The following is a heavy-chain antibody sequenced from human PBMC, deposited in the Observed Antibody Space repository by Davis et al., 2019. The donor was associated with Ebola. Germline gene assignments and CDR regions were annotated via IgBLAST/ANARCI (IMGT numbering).Heavy chain of an antibody. CDR3: ARAGFGSTWFDC. Sequence: PGGPLRPPCAASGFTFRTYDMHWVRQAPGKGLEWVSAFGAAGDTYYPASVKGRFTISRENAKNSLYLQMNSLRAEDTAVYYCARAGFGSTWFDCWGQGILVTVSS. D-gene: IGHD6-13*01. J-gene: IGHJ5*01. CDR2: FGAAGDT. CDR1: GFTFRTYD. V-gene: IGHV3-13*01.